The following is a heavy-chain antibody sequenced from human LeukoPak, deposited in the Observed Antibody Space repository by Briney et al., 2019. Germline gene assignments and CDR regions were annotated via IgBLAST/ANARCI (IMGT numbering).Heavy chain of an antibody. Sequence: GGSLRLSCAASVFTFSSYGMHWVRHAPGKGLEWGVFIRYDGSNKYYADSVKGRFTISRDNSKNTLYLQMNSLRAEDTAVYYCAKDMVPDLGYCSSTSCYSLDYWGQGTLVTVSS. CDR3: AKDMVPDLGYCSSTSCYSLDY. J-gene: IGHJ4*02. CDR1: VFTFSSYG. D-gene: IGHD2-2*01. V-gene: IGHV3-30*02. CDR2: IRYDGSNK.